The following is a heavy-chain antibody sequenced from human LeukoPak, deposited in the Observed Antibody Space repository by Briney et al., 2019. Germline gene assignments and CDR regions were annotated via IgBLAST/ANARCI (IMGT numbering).Heavy chain of an antibody. CDR2: IYYSGST. Sequence: SETLSLTCTVSGGSISSYYWSWIRQPPGKGLEWIGYIYYSGSTNYNPSLKSRVTLSVDTSKNQFSLKLRSVTAADTAVYYCARANYDILTADYWGQGTLVTVSS. CDR3: ARANYDILTADY. D-gene: IGHD3-9*01. J-gene: IGHJ4*02. V-gene: IGHV4-59*12. CDR1: GGSISSYY.